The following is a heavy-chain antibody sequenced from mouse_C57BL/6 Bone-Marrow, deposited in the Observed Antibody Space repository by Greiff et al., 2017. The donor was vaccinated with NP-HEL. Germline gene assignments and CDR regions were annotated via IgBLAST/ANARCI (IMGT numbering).Heavy chain of an antibody. CDR3: ARAGTSYNAMDD. CDR1: GYSFTGYF. V-gene: IGHV1-20*01. J-gene: IGHJ4*01. CDR2: INPYNGDT. Sequence: EVQLQQSGPELVKPGDSVKISCKASGYSFTGYFMNWVMQSHGKSLEWIGRINPYNGDTFYNQKFKGKATLTVDKSSSTAHMELRSLTSEDSAVYYCARAGTSYNAMDDWGQGTSVTVSS. D-gene: IGHD2-12*01.